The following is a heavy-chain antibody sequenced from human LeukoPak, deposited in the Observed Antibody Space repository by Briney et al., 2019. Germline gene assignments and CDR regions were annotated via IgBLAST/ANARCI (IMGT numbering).Heavy chain of an antibody. J-gene: IGHJ6*02. Sequence: GGSLRLSCAASGFTFSSYSMNWVRQAPGKGLEWVSYISSSSGTTYYADSVKGRFTISRDNSKNTLYLQMNSLRAEDTAVYYCARPRIAVAGTDYYYGMDVWGQGTTVTVSS. D-gene: IGHD6-19*01. CDR3: ARPRIAVAGTDYYYGMDV. V-gene: IGHV3-48*01. CDR2: ISSSSGTT. CDR1: GFTFSSYS.